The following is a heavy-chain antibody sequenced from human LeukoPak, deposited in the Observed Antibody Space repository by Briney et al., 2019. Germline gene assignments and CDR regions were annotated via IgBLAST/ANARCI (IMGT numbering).Heavy chain of an antibody. CDR2: IWSDGNNR. V-gene: IGHV3-30*02. J-gene: IGHJ6*03. CDR1: GFTFRNYG. Sequence: GGSLRLSCATSGFTFRNYGMHWVRQATGKGLEWVSSIWSDGNNRFYADSVKGRFTISRDNSKNMLYLQMDSLRPEDTAVYYCAKDPGASVSGFHMDVWGKGTTVIVSS. CDR3: AKDPGASVSGFHMDV. D-gene: IGHD2-8*02.